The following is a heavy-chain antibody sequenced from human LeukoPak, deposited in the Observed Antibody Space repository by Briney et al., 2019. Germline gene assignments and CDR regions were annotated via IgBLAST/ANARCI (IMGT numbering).Heavy chain of an antibody. V-gene: IGHV1-69*05. CDR2: IIPIFGTA. CDR1: GGTFSSYA. CDR3: ARGGEEWELPDDEAFDI. D-gene: IGHD1-26*01. Sequence: ASVKVSCKASGGTFSSYAISWVRQAPGQGLEWMGRIIPIFGTANNAQTFQGRVTITTDEATSTADMELSSLRSEDTAVYYCARGGEEWELPDDEAFDIWGQGTMVTVSS. J-gene: IGHJ3*02.